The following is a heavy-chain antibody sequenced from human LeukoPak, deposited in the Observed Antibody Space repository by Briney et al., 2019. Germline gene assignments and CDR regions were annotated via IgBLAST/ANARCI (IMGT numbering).Heavy chain of an antibody. D-gene: IGHD2-15*01. V-gene: IGHV4-30-4*01. CDR1: GGSISSDDYY. CDR2: IYYSGST. J-gene: IGHJ4*02. CDR3: ARDERRCSGGSCYTNYFDY. Sequence: SETLSLTCTVSGGSISSDDYYWSWIRQPPGKGLEWIGYIYYSGSTYYNPSLKSRVTISVDTSKNQFSLKLSSVTAADTAVYYCARDERRCSGGSCYTNYFDYWGQGTLVTVSS.